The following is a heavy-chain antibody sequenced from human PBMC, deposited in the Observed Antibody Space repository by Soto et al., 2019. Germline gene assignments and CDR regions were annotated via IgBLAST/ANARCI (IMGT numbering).Heavy chain of an antibody. CDR2: IAYDGSYK. CDR1: GFTFRSYG. D-gene: IGHD5-12*01. CDR3: ATGYDFRSDY. J-gene: IGHJ4*02. V-gene: IGHV3-30*03. Sequence: GGSLRLSCAASGFTFRSYGMHWVRQAPGKGLEWMAVIAYDGSYKYYADSVKGRFTISRDNSKNTLYLQMNSLRGEDTAVYYCATGYDFRSDYWGQGTLVTVSS.